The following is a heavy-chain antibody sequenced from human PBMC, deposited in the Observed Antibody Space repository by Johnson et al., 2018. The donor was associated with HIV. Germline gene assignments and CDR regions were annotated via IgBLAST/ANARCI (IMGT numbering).Heavy chain of an antibody. CDR2: ISYDGSNK. J-gene: IGHJ3*02. D-gene: IGHD3-3*01. Sequence: QVQLVESGGGVVQPGRSLRLSCAASGFTFSSYAMHWVRQAPGKGLEWVAVISYDGSNKYYADSVKGRFTISRDNSKNTLYLQMNSLRAEDTAVYYCAKEGADYNFWSGYSSNAFDIWGQGTMVTVSS. CDR1: GFTFSSYA. V-gene: IGHV3-30*04. CDR3: AKEGADYNFWSGYSSNAFDI.